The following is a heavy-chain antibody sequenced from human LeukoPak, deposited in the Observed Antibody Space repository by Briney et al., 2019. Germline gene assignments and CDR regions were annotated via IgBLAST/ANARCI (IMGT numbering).Heavy chain of an antibody. CDR2: IRSDGSNK. V-gene: IGHV3-30*02. CDR1: GFTFSSYG. CDR3: ARAGFEAAKPFDY. J-gene: IGHJ4*02. D-gene: IGHD6-13*01. Sequence: GGSLRLSCAASGFTFSSYGMHWVRRSPGKGLEWVAFIRSDGSNKYYADSVKGRFTISRDNSKHTLFLQMNSLRAEDMAVYYCARAGFEAAKPFDYWGQGTLVTVSS.